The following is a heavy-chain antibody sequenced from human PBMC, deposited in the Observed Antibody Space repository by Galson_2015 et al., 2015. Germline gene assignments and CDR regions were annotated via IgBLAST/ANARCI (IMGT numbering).Heavy chain of an antibody. CDR3: ARDRGRGYYVDY. V-gene: IGHV4-4*02. CDR1: GGSISSSNW. D-gene: IGHD3-16*01. J-gene: IGHJ4*02. Sequence: SETLSLTCAVSGGSISSSNWWSWVRQPPGKGLEWIGGIYHSGSTNYNPSLKSRVTISVDKSKNQFSLKLSSVTAADTAVYYCARDRGRGYYVDYWGQGTLVTVSS. CDR2: IYHSGST.